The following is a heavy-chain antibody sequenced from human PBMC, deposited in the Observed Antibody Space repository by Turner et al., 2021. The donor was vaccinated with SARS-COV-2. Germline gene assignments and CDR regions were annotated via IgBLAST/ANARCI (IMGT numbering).Heavy chain of an antibody. D-gene: IGHD4-4*01. V-gene: IGHV3-30*18. CDR3: AKQQGLYSNPMYYFDY. CDR1: AFTFSSYG. CDR2: TSYDGSNK. Sequence: QVQLVESGGGVVQPGWSLRLSCAVSAFTFSSYGMHWVRQAPGKGLEWVAVTSYDGSNKYYADSVKGRFTISRDNSKNTLYLQMNSLRAEDTAVYYCAKQQGLYSNPMYYFDYWGQGTLVTVSS. J-gene: IGHJ4*02.